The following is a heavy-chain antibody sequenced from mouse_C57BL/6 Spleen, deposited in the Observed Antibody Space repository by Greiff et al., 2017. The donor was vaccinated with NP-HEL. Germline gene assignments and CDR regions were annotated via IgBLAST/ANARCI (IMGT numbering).Heavy chain of an antibody. Sequence: VQLQQPGTELVKPGASVKLSCKASGYTFTSYWMHWVKQRPGQGLEWIGNINPSNGGTNYNEKFKSKATLTVDKSSSTAYMQLSSLTSEDSAVYYCAREDGSGFLWFAYWGQGTLVTVSA. V-gene: IGHV1-53*01. CDR2: INPSNGGT. J-gene: IGHJ3*01. D-gene: IGHD3-2*02. CDR1: GYTFTSYW. CDR3: AREDGSGFLWFAY.